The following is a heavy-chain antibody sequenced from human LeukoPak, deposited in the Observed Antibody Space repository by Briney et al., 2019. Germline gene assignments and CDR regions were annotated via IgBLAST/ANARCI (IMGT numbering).Heavy chain of an antibody. V-gene: IGHV1-18*01. CDR3: ARVAKAPFPHSSSWWY. Sequence: ASVKVSCKASGYTFTSYGISWVRQAPGQGLEWMGWISAYDSNTNYAQNLQGRVTMTTDTSTNTAYMELRSLRSDGTAVYYCARVAKAPFPHSSSWWYWGQGTLVTVSS. J-gene: IGHJ4*02. D-gene: IGHD6-13*01. CDR1: GYTFTSYG. CDR2: ISAYDSNT.